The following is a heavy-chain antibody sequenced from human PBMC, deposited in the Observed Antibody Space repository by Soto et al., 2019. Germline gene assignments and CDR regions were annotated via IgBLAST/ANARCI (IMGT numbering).Heavy chain of an antibody. CDR2: INHRGST. Sequence: SETLSLTCAVYGGSFSGYYWSWIRQPPGKGLEWIGEINHRGSTNYNPSLKSRVTISVDTSKNQFSLKLSSVTAADTAGYYCARTLRSWGQGILVTVP. V-gene: IGHV4-34*01. J-gene: IGHJ5*02. CDR3: ARTLRS. CDR1: GGSFSGYY.